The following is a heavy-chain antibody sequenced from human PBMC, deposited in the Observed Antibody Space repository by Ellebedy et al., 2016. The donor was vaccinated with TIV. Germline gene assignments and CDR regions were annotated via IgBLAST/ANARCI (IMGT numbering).Heavy chain of an antibody. J-gene: IGHJ6*02. CDR2: INPNSGGT. V-gene: IGHV1-2*02. D-gene: IGHD5-18*01. CDR3: ARERDASMASYYYYGMDV. CDR1: GYTFTAYY. Sequence: AASVKVSCKASGYTFTAYYMHWVRQAPGQGLEWMGWINPNSGGTNLPQKFQGRVTMTRDRSISTAYMERSRLRSDDTAVYYCARERDASMASYYYYGMDVWGQGTTVTVSS.